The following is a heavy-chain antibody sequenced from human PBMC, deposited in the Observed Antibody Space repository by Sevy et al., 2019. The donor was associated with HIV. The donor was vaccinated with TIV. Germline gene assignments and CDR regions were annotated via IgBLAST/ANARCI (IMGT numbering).Heavy chain of an antibody. Sequence: ASVKVSCKASGGTFSSYAISWVRQAPGQGLEWMGGIIPMFGTANYALKFQGRVTITADESTSTAYMELSSLRSEDTAMYYCARQGRYYYGSGSHMDVWGQGTTVTVSS. CDR1: GGTFSSYA. V-gene: IGHV1-69*01. CDR2: IIPMFGTA. D-gene: IGHD3-10*01. J-gene: IGHJ6*02. CDR3: ARQGRYYYGSGSHMDV.